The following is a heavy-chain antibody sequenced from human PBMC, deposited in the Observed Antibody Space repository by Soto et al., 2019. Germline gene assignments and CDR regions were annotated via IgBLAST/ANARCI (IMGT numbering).Heavy chain of an antibody. CDR3: AKAFHFDGSGSNPEAFDI. CDR2: ISWNSGSI. D-gene: IGHD3-10*01. Sequence: EVQLVESGGGLVQPGRSLRLSCAASGFTFDDYAMHWVRQAPGKGLAWVSGISWNSGSIGYADSVKGRFTISRDNDKNSLYLQMNSLRAEDTALYYCAKAFHFDGSGSNPEAFDIWGQGTMVTVSS. J-gene: IGHJ3*02. V-gene: IGHV3-9*01. CDR1: GFTFDDYA.